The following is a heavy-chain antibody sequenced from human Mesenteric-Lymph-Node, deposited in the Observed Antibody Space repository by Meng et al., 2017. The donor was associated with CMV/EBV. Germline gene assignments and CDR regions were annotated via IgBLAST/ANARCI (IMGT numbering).Heavy chain of an antibody. Sequence: ASVKVSCKASGYTFTTFYLHWVRQAPGQGLEWMGWMIPDSGYTAYAQNFQGRVTMTRNTSMRTAYMELSSLKSEDTAVYYCASRVGYSYGYGAFDVWGQGTMVTVSS. CDR3: ASRVGYSYGYGAFDV. CDR2: MIPDSGYT. J-gene: IGHJ3*01. V-gene: IGHV1-8*01. D-gene: IGHD5-18*01. CDR1: GYTFTTFY.